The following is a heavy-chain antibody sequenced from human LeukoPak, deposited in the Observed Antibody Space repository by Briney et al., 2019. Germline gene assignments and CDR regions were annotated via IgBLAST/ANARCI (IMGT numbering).Heavy chain of an antibody. V-gene: IGHV1-18*01. CDR1: GYTFTSYG. Sequence: GASVKVSCKASGYTFTSYGISWVRQAPGQGLEWLGWISTFNGNTNYAQKLQGRVTMTADTSTSTAYMELRSLRSDDTAVYYCARRGGKNYGDYVLYDYYMDLWGKGTTVTVSS. CDR3: ARRGGKNYGDYVLYDYYMDL. J-gene: IGHJ6*03. D-gene: IGHD4-17*01. CDR2: ISTFNGNT.